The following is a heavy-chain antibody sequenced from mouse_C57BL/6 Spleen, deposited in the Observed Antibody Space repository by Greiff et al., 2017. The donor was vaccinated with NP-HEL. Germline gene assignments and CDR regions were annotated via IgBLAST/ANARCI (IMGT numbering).Heavy chain of an antibody. D-gene: IGHD2-4*01. J-gene: IGHJ3*01. V-gene: IGHV1-52*01. CDR2: IDPSDSET. CDR3: AREGIYYDYDDPAWFAY. Sequence: QVQLQQPGAELVRPGSSVKLSCKASGYTFTSYWMHWVKQRPIQGLEWIGNIDPSDSETHYNQKFKDKATLTVDKSSSTAYMQLSSLTSEDSAVYYCAREGIYYDYDDPAWFAYWGQGTLVTVSA. CDR1: GYTFTSYW.